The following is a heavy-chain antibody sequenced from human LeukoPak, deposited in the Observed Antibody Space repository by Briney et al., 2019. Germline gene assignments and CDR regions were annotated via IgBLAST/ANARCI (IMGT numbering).Heavy chain of an antibody. CDR3: VKEDHYGVYVQIDH. J-gene: IGHJ4*02. D-gene: IGHD5/OR15-5a*01. V-gene: IGHV3-23*01. CDR1: GFNFGSSV. Sequence: GGSLRLSRAASGFNFGSSVMSWVRQAPGKGLEWVSAITADGGGTNHADPVKGRFTISRDNSKSTLYLQMNSLRAEDTAVYYCVKEDHYGVYVQIDHWGQGTLVTVSS. CDR2: ITADGGGT.